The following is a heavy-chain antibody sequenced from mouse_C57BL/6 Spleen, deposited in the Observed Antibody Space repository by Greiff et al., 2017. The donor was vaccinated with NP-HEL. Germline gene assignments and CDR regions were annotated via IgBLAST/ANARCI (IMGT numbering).Heavy chain of an antibody. Sequence: QVQLQQPGAELVKPGASVKLSCKASGYTFTSYWMPWVKQRPGQGLEWIGEIDPSDSYTNYNQKFKGQATLTVDTSSSTAYMQLSSLTSEDSAVYYCARRGIYYDYDEGDWYSDVWGTGTTVTVSS. CDR1: GYTFTSYW. CDR3: ARRGIYYDYDEGDWYSDV. V-gene: IGHV1-50*01. J-gene: IGHJ1*03. D-gene: IGHD2-4*01. CDR2: IDPSDSYT.